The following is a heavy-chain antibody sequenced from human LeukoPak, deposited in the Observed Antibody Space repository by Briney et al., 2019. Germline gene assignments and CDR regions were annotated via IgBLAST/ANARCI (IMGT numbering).Heavy chain of an antibody. CDR2: IYYSGST. D-gene: IGHD5-12*01. CDR3: ARSGSGYLRYYFDY. CDR1: GGSISSSSYY. Sequence: SETLSLTCTVYGGSISSSSYYWGWIRQPPGKGLEWIGSIYYSGSTYYNPSLKSRVTISVDTSKNQFSLKLSSVTAADTAVYYCARSGSGYLRYYFDYWGQGTLVTVSS. V-gene: IGHV4-39*07. J-gene: IGHJ4*02.